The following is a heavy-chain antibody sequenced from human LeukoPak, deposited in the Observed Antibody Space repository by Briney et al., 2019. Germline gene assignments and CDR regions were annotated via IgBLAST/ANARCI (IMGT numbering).Heavy chain of an antibody. Sequence: GESLKISCKGSGYSFTSYWIGWVRQMPGKGLEWMGIIYPGDSDTRYSPSIQGQVTISADKSISTAYLQWSSLKASDTAMYYCARHGSRIGDAFDIWGQGTMVTVSS. CDR1: GYSFTSYW. CDR3: ARHGSRIGDAFDI. CDR2: IYPGDSDT. J-gene: IGHJ3*02. V-gene: IGHV5-51*01.